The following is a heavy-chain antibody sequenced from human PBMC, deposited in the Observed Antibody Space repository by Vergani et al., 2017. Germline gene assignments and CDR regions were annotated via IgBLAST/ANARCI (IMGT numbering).Heavy chain of an antibody. CDR3: VMYGSRPTCGTHPRVQNYGMDV. CDR2: SMPDGSAT. J-gene: IGHJ6*02. CDR1: GFTFSDFW. Sequence: EVLLVESGGGLVQPGESLRLSCTASGFTFSDFWMTWVRQVPGKGLEWVANSMPDGSATMYADSLRGRFSISRDNAKNSLYLQMNSLRAEDTTLYYCVMYGSRPTCGTHPRVQNYGMDVWGQGTTVTVS. V-gene: IGHV3-7*03. D-gene: IGHD2-2*01.